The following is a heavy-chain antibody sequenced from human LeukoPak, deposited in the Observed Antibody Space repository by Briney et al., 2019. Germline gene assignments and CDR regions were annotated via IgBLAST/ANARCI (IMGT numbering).Heavy chain of an antibody. CDR3: ARDRHKLVDIVAGILDY. V-gene: IGHV4-4*02. CDR2: IFHSGST. Sequence: PSGTLSLTCAVSGDSLNTNTWWSWVRPPPGKGLEWTGEIFHSGSTNYHPSLESRLTISMDKSKNSFSLRLTSVTAADTAVYYCARDRHKLVDIVAGILDYWGQGTLVTVSS. J-gene: IGHJ4*02. CDR1: GDSLNTNTW. D-gene: IGHD5-12*01.